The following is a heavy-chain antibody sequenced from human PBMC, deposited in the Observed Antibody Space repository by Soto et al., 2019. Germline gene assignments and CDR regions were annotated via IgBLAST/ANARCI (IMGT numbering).Heavy chain of an antibody. CDR1: GGSISSGCYY. V-gene: IGHV4-31*03. Sequence: SETLSLTCTVSGGSISSGCYYWSWIRQHPGKGLEWIGYIYYSGSTYYNPSLKSRVTISVDTSKNQFSLKLSSVTAADTAVYYCARMAPQDSNLDYWGQGTLVTVSS. J-gene: IGHJ4*02. CDR3: ARMAPQDSNLDY. CDR2: IYYSGST. D-gene: IGHD4-4*01.